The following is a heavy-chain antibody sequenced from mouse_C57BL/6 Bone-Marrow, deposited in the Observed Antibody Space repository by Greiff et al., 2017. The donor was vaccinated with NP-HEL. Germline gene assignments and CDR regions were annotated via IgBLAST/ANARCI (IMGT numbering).Heavy chain of an antibody. J-gene: IGHJ4*01. V-gene: IGHV5-6*01. CDR3: ARPPCYGRAMDY. CDR1: GFTFSSYG. D-gene: IGHD1-1*01. CDR2: ISSGGSYT. Sequence: EVQLVESGGDLVKPGGSLKLSCAASGFTFSSYGMSWVRQTPDKRLEWVATISSGGSYTYYPDSVKGRFTISRDNAKNTLYLQMSSLKSEDTAMYYCARPPCYGRAMDYWGQGTSVTVSS.